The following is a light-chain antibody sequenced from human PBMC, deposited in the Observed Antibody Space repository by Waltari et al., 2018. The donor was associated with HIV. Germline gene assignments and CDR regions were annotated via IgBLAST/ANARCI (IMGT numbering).Light chain of an antibody. V-gene: IGLV1-44*01. Sequence: QPVLTQPPSASGTPGQRVTISCSGSIPHIGSNTVNWYQHLPGTAPKLPIYRNDQRPSGVPDRISASKSGTSASLGISGLQSEDEADYYCAAWDDSANGPVFGGGTKLSVL. CDR3: AAWDDSANGPV. CDR2: RND. J-gene: IGLJ3*02. CDR1: IPHIGSNT.